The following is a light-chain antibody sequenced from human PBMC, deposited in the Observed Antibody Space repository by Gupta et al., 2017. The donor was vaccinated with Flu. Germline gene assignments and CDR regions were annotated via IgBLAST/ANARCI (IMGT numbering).Light chain of an antibody. Sequence: DIQMPQSPSSLSASVGDSVTITCRASQNIRNYLNWYQQTPGKAPKLLISAASIFQSGVPSRCSSSGSGTNFTLTISSLEPDEFNIFYCRLSYSDPCSFGQGTKVEI. CDR1: QNIRNY. CDR2: AAS. J-gene: IGKJ2*04. CDR3: RLSYSDPCS. V-gene: IGKV1-39*01.